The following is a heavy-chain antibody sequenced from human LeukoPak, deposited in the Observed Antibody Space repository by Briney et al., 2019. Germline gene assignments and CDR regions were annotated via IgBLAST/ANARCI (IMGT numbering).Heavy chain of an antibody. CDR2: INHSGST. CDR3: ARAQWSYGSGAFDC. V-gene: IGHV4-34*01. CDR1: GGSFSGYY. Sequence: SETLSLTCAVYGGSFSGYYWSWIRQPPVKGLEWIGEINHSGSTNYNPSLKSRVTISVDTSKNQFSLKLSSVTAADTAVYYCARAQWSYGSGAFDCWGQGTLVTVSS. J-gene: IGHJ4*02. D-gene: IGHD3-10*01.